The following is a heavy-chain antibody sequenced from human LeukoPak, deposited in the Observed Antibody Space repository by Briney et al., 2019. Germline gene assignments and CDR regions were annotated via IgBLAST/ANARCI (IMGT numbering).Heavy chain of an antibody. D-gene: IGHD5-12*01. Sequence: PGGSLRLSCAASGFTFSSYSMNWVRQAPGKGLEWVAFIRYDGSNKYYADSVKGRFTISRDNSKNTLYLQMNSLRAEDTAVYYCAREGRKGFRGYDSVDYWGQGTLVTVSS. J-gene: IGHJ4*02. V-gene: IGHV3-30*02. CDR1: GFTFSSYS. CDR3: AREGRKGFRGYDSVDY. CDR2: IRYDGSNK.